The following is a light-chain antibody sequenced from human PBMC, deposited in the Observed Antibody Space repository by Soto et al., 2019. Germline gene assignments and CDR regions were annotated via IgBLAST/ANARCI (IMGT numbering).Light chain of an antibody. CDR1: SRDVGAYNL. CDR2: EVR. CDR3: SSFSSRNALV. J-gene: IGLJ2*01. V-gene: IGLV2-14*01. Sequence: QSVLTQPASVSGSPGQSITISCSGTSRDVGAYNLVSWYQQFPGKGPKLLIYEVRHRPPGVSYRFSGSKSGNTASLTISSLLPEDEAVYFCSSFSSRNALVFGGGTKVTVL.